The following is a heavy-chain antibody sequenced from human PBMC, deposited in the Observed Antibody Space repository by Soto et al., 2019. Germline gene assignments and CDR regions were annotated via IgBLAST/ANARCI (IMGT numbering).Heavy chain of an antibody. Sequence: EVQLVESGGGLVQPGGSLRLSCAASGFTSSSYGIHWVRQAPGKGLVWVSRISNDGSSTNYADSVKCRFTISRDNAKNTVYLQMNILRAEDTAVYYCARDTYYYDSSDHFSAAAFDIWGQGTMVTVSS. D-gene: IGHD3-22*01. CDR1: GFTSSSYG. CDR2: ISNDGSST. CDR3: ARDTYYYDSSDHFSAAAFDI. V-gene: IGHV3-74*01. J-gene: IGHJ3*02.